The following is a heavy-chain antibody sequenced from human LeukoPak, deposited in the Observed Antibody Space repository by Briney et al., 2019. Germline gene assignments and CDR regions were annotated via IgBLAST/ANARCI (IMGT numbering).Heavy chain of an antibody. J-gene: IGHJ3*02. Sequence: GGSLRLSCAASGFTFSDYYMSWIRQAPGKGLEWVSYISSSGSTIYYADSVKGRFTISRDNAKNSLYLQMNSLRAEDTAVYYCARSARFGVVSYDAFDIWGQGTMVTVSS. CDR1: GFTFSDYY. V-gene: IGHV3-11*04. CDR2: ISSSGSTI. CDR3: ARSARFGVVSYDAFDI. D-gene: IGHD3-3*01.